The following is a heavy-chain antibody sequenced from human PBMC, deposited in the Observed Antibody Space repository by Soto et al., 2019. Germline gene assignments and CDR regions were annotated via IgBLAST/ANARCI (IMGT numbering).Heavy chain of an antibody. CDR2: IWYDGSNK. CDR3: ARGGGYSSIYYYYGMDV. V-gene: IGHV3-33*01. Sequence: VAVIWYDGSNKYYADSVKGRFTISRDNSKNTLYLQMNSLRAEDTAVYYCARGGGYSSIYYYYGMDVWGQGTTVTVSS. D-gene: IGHD3-22*01. J-gene: IGHJ6*02.